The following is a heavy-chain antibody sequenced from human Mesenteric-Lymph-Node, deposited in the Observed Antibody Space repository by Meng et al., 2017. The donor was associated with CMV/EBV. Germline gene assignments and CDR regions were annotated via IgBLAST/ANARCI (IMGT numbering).Heavy chain of an antibody. D-gene: IGHD4-17*01. V-gene: IGHV3-13*01. CDR2: IGTAGDT. CDR1: GFTFSSYD. Sequence: GESLKFSCAASGFTFSSYDMHWVRQATGKGLEWVSAIGTAGDTYYPGSVKGRFTISRENAKNSLYLQMNSLRAEDTAVYYCARIDYGDYGDYWGQGTLVTVSS. J-gene: IGHJ4*02. CDR3: ARIDYGDYGDY.